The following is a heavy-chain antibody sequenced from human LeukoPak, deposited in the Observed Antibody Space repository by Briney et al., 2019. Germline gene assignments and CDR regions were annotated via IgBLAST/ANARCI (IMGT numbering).Heavy chain of an antibody. J-gene: IGHJ4*02. CDR1: GGSIGTYY. CDR3: ARSWAGMYYPFYYFDF. V-gene: IGHV4-59*08. CDR2: IYYSGST. Sequence: SETLSLTCTVSGGSIGTYYWSWIRQPPGKGLEWIAYIYYSGSTDYNPSLKSRVTISLDTSKNQFSLKLSSVTAADTAVYYCARSWAGMYYPFYYFDFWGQGTLVSVSS. D-gene: IGHD1-26*01.